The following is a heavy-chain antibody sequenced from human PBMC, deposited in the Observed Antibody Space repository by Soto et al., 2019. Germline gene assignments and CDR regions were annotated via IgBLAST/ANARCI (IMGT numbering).Heavy chain of an antibody. V-gene: IGHV4-38-2*01. J-gene: IGHJ5*02. CDR2: IYHSGST. CDR3: SGGSPELPFDP. Sequence: SETLSLTCAVSGYSISSGYYWGWIRQPPGKGLEWIGSIYHSGSTYYNPSLKSRVTISVDPSKNQFSLKLSSVTAADTAVYNSSGGSPELPFDPWGQGTLVTAPQ. D-gene: IGHD1-26*01. CDR1: GYSISSGYY.